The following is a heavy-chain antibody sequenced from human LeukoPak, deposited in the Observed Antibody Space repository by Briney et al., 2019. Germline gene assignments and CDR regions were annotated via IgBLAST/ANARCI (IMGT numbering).Heavy chain of an antibody. CDR3: AIVEAGCSSTSCYDY. CDR2: IIPILGIA. J-gene: IGHJ4*02. Sequence: SVQVSCQASGGTFSSYTISWVRQAPGQGLEWMGRIIPILGIANYAQKFQGRVTITADKSTSTAYMELSSLRSEDTAVYYCAIVEAGCSSTSCYDYWGQGTLVTVSS. V-gene: IGHV1-69*02. CDR1: GGTFSSYT. D-gene: IGHD2-2*01.